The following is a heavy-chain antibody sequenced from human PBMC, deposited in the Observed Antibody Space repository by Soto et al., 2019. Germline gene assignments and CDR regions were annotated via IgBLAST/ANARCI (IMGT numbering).Heavy chain of an antibody. CDR1: GGTFSSHA. CDR2: IIPIFGSA. Sequence: QVQLVQSGAELKKPGSSVKVSCKASGGTFSSHAISWVRQAPGQGLEWMGGIIPIFGSAIYAQNFQGRVAIPADPSTSTAYMELSSLRSEDTAIYFCARDSHPPAYSGDIMRWDVWGQGTTVTVSS. D-gene: IGHD2-15*01. J-gene: IGHJ6*01. CDR3: ARDSHPPAYSGDIMRWDV. V-gene: IGHV1-69*01.